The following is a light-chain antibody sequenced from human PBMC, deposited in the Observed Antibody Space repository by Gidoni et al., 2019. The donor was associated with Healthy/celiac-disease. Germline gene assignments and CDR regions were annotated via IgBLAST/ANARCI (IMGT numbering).Light chain of an antibody. V-gene: IGKV4-1*01. J-gene: IGKJ3*01. CDR3: QQYYSTPLIT. CDR2: WAS. Sequence: EIVMTQSPDSLAVSMGERATINCRSSQSVLYSSNNKNYLAWYQQKPGQPPKLLIYWASTRESGVPDRFSGSGSGTDFTLTISSLQAEDVAVYYCQQYYSTPLITFGPGTKVDIK. CDR1: QSVLYSSNNKNY.